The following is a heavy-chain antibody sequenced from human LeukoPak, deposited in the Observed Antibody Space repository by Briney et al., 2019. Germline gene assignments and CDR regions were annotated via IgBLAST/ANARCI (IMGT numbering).Heavy chain of an antibody. Sequence: SETLSLTCTVSGGSINSYYWSWIRQPPGKGLEWIGYIYYSGSTNYNPSLKSRVTISVDTSKNQFSLKLNSVTAADTAVYFFARVTPYSSGWQDAFDIWGQGTMVSVSS. D-gene: IGHD6-19*01. V-gene: IGHV4-59*12. J-gene: IGHJ3*02. CDR2: IYYSGST. CDR3: ARVTPYSSGWQDAFDI. CDR1: GGSINSYY.